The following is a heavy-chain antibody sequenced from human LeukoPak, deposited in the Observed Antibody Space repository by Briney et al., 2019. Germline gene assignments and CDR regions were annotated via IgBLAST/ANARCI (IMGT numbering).Heavy chain of an antibody. Sequence: PGGSLRLSCAASGFTFSSYAMSWVRQAPGKGLEWVSVISDSGGSTDYADSVKGRFTISRDNSKNTLYLQMNSLRAEDTAVYYCAKVNYYDSSGYYSRGSSMDYWGQGTLVTVSS. D-gene: IGHD3-22*01. CDR1: GFTFSSYA. V-gene: IGHV3-23*01. J-gene: IGHJ4*02. CDR3: AKVNYYDSSGYYSRGSSMDY. CDR2: ISDSGGST.